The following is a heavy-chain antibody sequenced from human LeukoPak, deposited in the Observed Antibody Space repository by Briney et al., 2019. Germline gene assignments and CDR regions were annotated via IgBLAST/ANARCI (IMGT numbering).Heavy chain of an antibody. CDR3: ARETLVGGRGEYLDY. Sequence: SQTLSLTCAISGDSVSSNSAAWNWIRQSPSRGLEWLGRTYYRSKWYNDYAVSVKSRITIKTDTSENPFSLHLNSVTPEDTGVYYCARETLVGGRGEYLDYWGQGTLVTVSS. CDR1: GDSVSSNSAA. CDR2: TYYRSKWYN. D-gene: IGHD1-26*01. V-gene: IGHV6-1*01. J-gene: IGHJ4*02.